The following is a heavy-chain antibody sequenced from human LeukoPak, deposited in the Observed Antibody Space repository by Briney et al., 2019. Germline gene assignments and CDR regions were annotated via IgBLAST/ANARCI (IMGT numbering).Heavy chain of an antibody. V-gene: IGHV3-21*01. Sequence: GGSLRLSCAASGFIFSSYAMNWVRQAPGKGLEWVASIDSSSSHIYYADSVKGRFTISRDNTKSSLYLQMNSLGAEDMAVYYCARGYCGGDCYGDWGQGTLVTVSS. CDR2: IDSSSSHI. D-gene: IGHD2-21*02. CDR1: GFIFSSYA. J-gene: IGHJ1*01. CDR3: ARGYCGGDCYGD.